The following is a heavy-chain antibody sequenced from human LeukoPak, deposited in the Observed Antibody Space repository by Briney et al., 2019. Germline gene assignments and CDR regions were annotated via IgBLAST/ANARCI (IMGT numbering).Heavy chain of an antibody. CDR3: ARAEIYCTNGVCRSNWFDP. V-gene: IGHV1-69*13. Sequence: SVKVSCKASGGTFSSYAISWVRQAPGQGLEWMGGIIPIFGTANYAQKFQGRVTITADESTSTAYMELSSLRSEDTAVYYCARAEIYCTNGVCRSNWFDPWGQGTLVTVSS. D-gene: IGHD2-8*01. CDR2: IIPIFGTA. J-gene: IGHJ5*02. CDR1: GGTFSSYA.